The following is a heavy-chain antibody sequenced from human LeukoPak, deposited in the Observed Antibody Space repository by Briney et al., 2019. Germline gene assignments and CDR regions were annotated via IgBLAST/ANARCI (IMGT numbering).Heavy chain of an antibody. CDR2: IRYDGSNK. Sequence: GGSLRLSCAASGFTFSSYGMDWVRQAPGKGLEWVAFIRYDGSNKYYADSVKGRFTISRDNSKNTLYLQMNSLRAEDTAVYYCAKEIPSYYYYMDVWGKGTTVTISS. J-gene: IGHJ6*03. CDR1: GFTFSSYG. V-gene: IGHV3-30*02. CDR3: AKEIPSYYYYMDV.